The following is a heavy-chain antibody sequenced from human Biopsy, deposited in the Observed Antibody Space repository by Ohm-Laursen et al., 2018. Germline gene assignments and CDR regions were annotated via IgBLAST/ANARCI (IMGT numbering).Heavy chain of an antibody. J-gene: IGHJ5*02. CDR1: GGSIISYY. Sequence: TLSLTWSVSGGSIISYYWTWIRQPPGKGLEWIGHVYNGGITNYNPSLKSRVTISKDTSKSQFSLQVNSVTAADTAAYYCARTPRDSFWSGSYKRGLWFDPWGRGTLVIVSS. V-gene: IGHV4-59*01. CDR3: ARTPRDSFWSGSYKRGLWFDP. D-gene: IGHD3-3*01. CDR2: VYNGGIT.